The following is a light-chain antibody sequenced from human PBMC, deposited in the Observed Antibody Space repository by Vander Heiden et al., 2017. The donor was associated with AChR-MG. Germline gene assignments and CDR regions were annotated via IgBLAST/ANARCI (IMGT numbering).Light chain of an antibody. Sequence: EIVMTKSPDTVSVSPGERATLSCRASQSVGFNLAWYQKKPGQAPRLLISGASTRATGIPARFSGSGSGTDFTLTISSLQSEDFAVYFCQQYEDWPAFGQGTKVDLK. J-gene: IGKJ1*01. V-gene: IGKV3-15*01. CDR2: GAS. CDR3: QQYEDWPA. CDR1: QSVGFN.